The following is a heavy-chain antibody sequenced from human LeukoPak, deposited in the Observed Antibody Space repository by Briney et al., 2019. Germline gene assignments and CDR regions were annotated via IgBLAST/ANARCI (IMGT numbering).Heavy chain of an antibody. CDR3: ARVTRDYGGNCFDY. CDR1: GGSISSGGYY. CDR2: IYYSGST. V-gene: IGHV4-31*03. D-gene: IGHD4-23*01. Sequence: PSETLSLTCTISGGSISSGGYYSSWIRQHPGKGLEWIGYIYYSGSTYYNPSLKSRVTMSVDTSKNQFSLKLSSVTAADTAVYHCARVTRDYGGNCFDYWGQGTLVTVSS. J-gene: IGHJ4*02.